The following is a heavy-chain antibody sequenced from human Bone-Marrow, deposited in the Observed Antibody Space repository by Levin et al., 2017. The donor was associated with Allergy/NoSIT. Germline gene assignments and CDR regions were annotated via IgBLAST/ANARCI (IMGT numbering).Heavy chain of an antibody. CDR1: GFTFGTYA. CDR2: IASDGDDT. Sequence: LSLTCAASGFTFGTYAMTWVRQAPGKGLEWVSAIASDGDDTYYSDSLRGRFTISRDNSKHRLYLHMKSLRADDTAIYYCAKAGAARGAYYFDSWGQGTLVTVSS. V-gene: IGHV3-23*01. J-gene: IGHJ4*02. D-gene: IGHD6-6*01. CDR3: AKAGAARGAYYFDS.